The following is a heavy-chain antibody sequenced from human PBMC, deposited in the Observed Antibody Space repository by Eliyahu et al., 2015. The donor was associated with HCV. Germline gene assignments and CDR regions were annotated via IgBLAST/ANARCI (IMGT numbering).Heavy chain of an antibody. CDR1: GGSISSSSYY. J-gene: IGHJ4*02. Sequence: QLQLQESGPGLVKPSETLSLTCTVSGGSISSSSYYWGWIRQPPGKGLEWIGSIYYSGSTYYNPSLKSRVTISVDTSKNQFSLKLSSVTAADTAVYYCARHARSSIAARPLDYWGQGTLVTVSS. CDR3: ARHARSSIAARPLDY. CDR2: IYYSGST. D-gene: IGHD6-6*01. V-gene: IGHV4-39*01.